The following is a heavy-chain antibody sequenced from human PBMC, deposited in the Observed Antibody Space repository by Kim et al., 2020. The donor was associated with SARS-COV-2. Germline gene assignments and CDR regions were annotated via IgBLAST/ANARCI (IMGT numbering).Heavy chain of an antibody. J-gene: IGHJ6*02. D-gene: IGHD6-13*01. CDR2: ISYDGSNK. V-gene: IGHV3-30*18. Sequence: GGSLRLSCAASGFTFSSYGMHWVRQAPGKGLEWVAVISYDGSNKYYADSVKGRFTISRDNSKNTLYLQMNSLRAEDTAVYYCAKERVGAAGPDYYYYGMDVWGQGTTVTVSS. CDR3: AKERVGAAGPDYYYYGMDV. CDR1: GFTFSSYG.